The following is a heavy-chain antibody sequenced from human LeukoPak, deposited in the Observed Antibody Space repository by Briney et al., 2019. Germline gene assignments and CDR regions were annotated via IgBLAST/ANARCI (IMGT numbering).Heavy chain of an antibody. CDR3: TTDLEYYYDSSGYYHDY. D-gene: IGHD3-22*01. Sequence: GGSLTLSCAASGFTFSNAWMSWVRQAPGKGLEWVGRIKSKTDGGTTDYATPVKGRLNIPTDDSKNTLYLQMNSLKTEDTAVYYCTTDLEYYYDSSGYYHDYWGQGTLVTVSS. CDR2: IKSKTDGGTT. CDR1: GFTFSNAW. V-gene: IGHV3-15*01. J-gene: IGHJ4*02.